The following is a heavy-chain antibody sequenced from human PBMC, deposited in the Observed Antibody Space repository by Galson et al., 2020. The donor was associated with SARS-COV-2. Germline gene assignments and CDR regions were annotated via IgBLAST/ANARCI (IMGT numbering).Heavy chain of an antibody. CDR3: ARGEMATIRGDYFDY. Sequence: GESLKISCAASGFTFSSYSMNWVRQAPGKGLEWVSSISSSSSYIYYADSVKGRFTISRDNAKNSLYLQMNSLRAEDTAVYYCARGEMATIRGDYFDYWGQGTLVPSPQ. CDR1: GFTFSSYS. D-gene: IGHD5-12*01. J-gene: IGHJ4*02. V-gene: IGHV3-21*01. CDR2: ISSSSSYI.